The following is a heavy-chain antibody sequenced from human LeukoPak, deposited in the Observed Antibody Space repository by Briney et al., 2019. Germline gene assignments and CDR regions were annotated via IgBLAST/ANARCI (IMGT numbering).Heavy chain of an antibody. CDR2: INHSGST. D-gene: IGHD4-11*01. Sequence: SETLSLTCAVYGGSFSGYYWSWIRQPPGKGLEWIGEINHSGSTNYNPSLKSRVTISVDTSKNQFSLKLSSVTAADTAVYYCARVEATVTTYGMDVWGQGTTVTASS. CDR1: GGSFSGYY. CDR3: ARVEATVTTYGMDV. J-gene: IGHJ6*02. V-gene: IGHV4-34*01.